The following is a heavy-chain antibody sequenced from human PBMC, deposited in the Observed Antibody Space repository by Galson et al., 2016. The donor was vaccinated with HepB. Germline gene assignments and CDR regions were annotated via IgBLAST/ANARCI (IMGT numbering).Heavy chain of an antibody. CDR1: GYTFTSYY. D-gene: IGHD3-22*01. CDR2: INPSGGST. Sequence: GAEVKKPGESLKVSCKTSGYTFTSYYMHWVRQAPGQGLEWMGIINPSGGSTSYAQKFQGRVTMTRDTSTSTVYMELSSLRSEDTAVYYCARDTYYYDSSGYFSDYYYYMDVWGRGTTVTVSS. J-gene: IGHJ6*03. CDR3: ARDTYYYDSSGYFSDYYYYMDV. V-gene: IGHV1-46*01.